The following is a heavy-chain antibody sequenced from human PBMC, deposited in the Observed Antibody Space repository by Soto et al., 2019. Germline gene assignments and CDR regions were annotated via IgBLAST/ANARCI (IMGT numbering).Heavy chain of an antibody. D-gene: IGHD3-22*01. CDR3: AREWFHSHYDSSGYYPDY. CDR1: GFTFSSYA. J-gene: IGHJ4*02. CDR2: ISYDGSNK. V-gene: IGHV3-30-3*01. Sequence: HPGGSLRLSCAASGFTFSSYAMHWVRQAPGKGLEWVAVISYDGSNKYYADSVKGRFTISRDNSKNTLYLQMNSLRAEDTAVYYCAREWFHSHYDSSGYYPDYWGQGTLVTVSS.